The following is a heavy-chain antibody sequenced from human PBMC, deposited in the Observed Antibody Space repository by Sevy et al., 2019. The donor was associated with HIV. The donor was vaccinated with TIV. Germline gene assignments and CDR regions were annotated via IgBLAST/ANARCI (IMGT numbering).Heavy chain of an antibody. V-gene: IGHV3-7*01. CDR2: IKRDESVK. Sequence: GESLKISCAASGFTFSNYWMSWVRQAPGKGLEWVANIKRDESVKHYVDSVKGRFSVSRDNAKNSLYLHMNSLRADDTALYYCARDSSYCSGDKCYDVFDIWGQGTMVTVSS. CDR3: ARDSSYCSGDKCYDVFDI. J-gene: IGHJ3*02. D-gene: IGHD2-21*01. CDR1: GFTFSNYW.